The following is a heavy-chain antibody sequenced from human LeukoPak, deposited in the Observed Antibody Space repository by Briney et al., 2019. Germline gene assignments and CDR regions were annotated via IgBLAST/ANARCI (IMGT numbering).Heavy chain of an antibody. CDR2: VHTSGST. D-gene: IGHD3-10*01. V-gene: IGHV4-61*02. Sequence: SQTPSLTCTVSGGSISSGSYYWSWIRQPAGKGLEWIGRVHTSGSTNYNPSLKSRVTISEDTSKNQFSLKLSSVTAADTAVYYCARASGRLWTEYWGQGTLVTVSS. J-gene: IGHJ4*02. CDR3: ARASGRLWTEY. CDR1: GGSISSGSYY.